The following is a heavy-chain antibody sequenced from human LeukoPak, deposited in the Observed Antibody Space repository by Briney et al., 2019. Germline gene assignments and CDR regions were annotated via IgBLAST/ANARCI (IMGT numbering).Heavy chain of an antibody. CDR2: IRYDGSNK. CDR1: GFTFSSYG. V-gene: IGHV3-30*02. D-gene: IGHD1-26*01. CDR3: AKDGGLHSGFDY. Sequence: SGGSLRLSCAASGFTFSSYGMHWVRQAPGKGLEWVAFIRYDGSNKYYADSVKGRFTISRDNSKNTLYLQMNSLRAEDTAVYYCAKDGGLHSGFDYWGQGTLVTVSS. J-gene: IGHJ4*02.